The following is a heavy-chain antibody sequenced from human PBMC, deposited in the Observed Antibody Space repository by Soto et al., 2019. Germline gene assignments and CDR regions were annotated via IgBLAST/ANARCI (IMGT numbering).Heavy chain of an antibody. V-gene: IGHV1-18*01. Sequence: QVQLVQSGAEVKKPGASVKVSCKASGYTFTSYGISWVRQAPGQGLEWMGWISAYNGNTNYAQKLQGRVTMTTDTSTSTAYMELRSLRSDDTAVYYCPSTNYDILTGDYYFDYWGQGTLVTVSS. CDR1: GYTFTSYG. CDR2: ISAYNGNT. CDR3: PSTNYDILTGDYYFDY. D-gene: IGHD3-9*01. J-gene: IGHJ4*02.